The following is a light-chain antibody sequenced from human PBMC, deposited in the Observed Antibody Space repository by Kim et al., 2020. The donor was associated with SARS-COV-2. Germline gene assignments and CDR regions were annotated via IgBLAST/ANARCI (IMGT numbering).Light chain of an antibody. CDR2: SAS. CDR1: QGISNY. Sequence: ASVGDGVASTCLASQGISNYLSLYQQKPGRVPRVLIYSASTLLSGVPSRFSGSRSGTDFTLTISSLQPEDVATYYCQKYDSAPWTFGQGTKVVIK. CDR3: QKYDSAPWT. J-gene: IGKJ1*01. V-gene: IGKV1-27*01.